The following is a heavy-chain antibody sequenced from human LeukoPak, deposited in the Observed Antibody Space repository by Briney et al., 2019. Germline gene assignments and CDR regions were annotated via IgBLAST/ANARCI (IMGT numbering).Heavy chain of an antibody. CDR2: FYPGDSDT. J-gene: IGHJ5*02. D-gene: IGHD2-2*02. V-gene: IGHV5-51*01. CDR3: ARAPYAYTSTATPGSYNWFDP. CDR1: GYSFPNYW. Sequence: HGESLKISCKGSGYSFPNYWIGWVRQMPGKGLEWMGIFYPGDSDTRDRPSFQDQVTISVDKSISTAYLQWSSLKPSDTAMYYCARAPYAYTSTATPGSYNWFDPWGQGSLVTVSS.